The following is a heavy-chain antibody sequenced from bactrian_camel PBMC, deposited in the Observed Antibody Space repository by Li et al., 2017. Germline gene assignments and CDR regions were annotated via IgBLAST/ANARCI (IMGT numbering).Heavy chain of an antibody. J-gene: IGHJ6*01. V-gene: IGHV3S40*01. Sequence: DVQLVESGGGLVQPGGSLRLSCAASGFTFSSYDMTWVRQAPGKGLEWVSAINSGGRNTYYADSMKGRFTTSRDNAKNTVYLEMNSLKPEDTGVYYCVRSTGSWGFGYWGQGTQVTVS. CDR2: INSGGRNT. CDR3: VRSTGSWGFGY. CDR1: GFTFSSYD. D-gene: IGHD6*01.